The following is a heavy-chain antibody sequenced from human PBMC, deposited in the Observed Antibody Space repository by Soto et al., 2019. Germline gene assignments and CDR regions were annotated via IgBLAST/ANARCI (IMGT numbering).Heavy chain of an antibody. D-gene: IGHD6-13*01. Sequence: GESLKISWKGSGYSFTSYWSGWVRQMPGKGLEWMGIIYPGDSDTRYSPSFQGQVTISADKSISTAYLQWSSLKASDTAMYYCARTSSPYYYGMDVWGQGTTVTVSS. CDR3: ARTSSPYYYGMDV. CDR1: GYSFTSYW. J-gene: IGHJ6*02. CDR2: IYPGDSDT. V-gene: IGHV5-51*01.